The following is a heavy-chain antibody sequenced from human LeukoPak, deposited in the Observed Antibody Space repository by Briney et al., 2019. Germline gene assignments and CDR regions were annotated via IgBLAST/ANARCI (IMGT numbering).Heavy chain of an antibody. Sequence: PSETPSLTCSVSGDSISIYYWSWIRQPPGKGLEWIGYIYNSGSTNYNPSLKSRVTISVDTSKNQFSLKLTSVTAADTAVYYCARDRELGYWGQGTLVTVSS. CDR2: IYNSGST. J-gene: IGHJ4*02. V-gene: IGHV4-59*01. CDR3: ARDRELGY. D-gene: IGHD3-10*01. CDR1: GDSISIYY.